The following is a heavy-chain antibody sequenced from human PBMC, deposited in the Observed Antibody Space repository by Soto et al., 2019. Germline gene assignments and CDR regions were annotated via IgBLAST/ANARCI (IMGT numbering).Heavy chain of an antibody. CDR1: GGSISNNNW. CDR3: SRFLPGFVGENEAFDC. D-gene: IGHD3-3*01. V-gene: IGHV4-4*02. Sequence: QVQLQESGPGLVKPSGTLSLTCTVSGGSISNNNWWSWVRQTPEKGLEWIGQIYHSGNTNYNPSLKSRVSMSVDKSKNQFSLTMNSATAADTAVDYCSRFLPGFVGENEAFDCWGHGTLVTVSS. J-gene: IGHJ4*01. CDR2: IYHSGNT.